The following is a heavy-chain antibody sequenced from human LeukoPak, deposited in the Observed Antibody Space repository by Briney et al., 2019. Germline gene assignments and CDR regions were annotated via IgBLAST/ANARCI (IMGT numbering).Heavy chain of an antibody. J-gene: IGHJ4*02. Sequence: SGPALVKPTQTQTLTCTFSGFSLRTSGMRVSWIRQPPGKALEWLARIDWDDDKFYSTSLKPRLTISKDTSKNQVVLTMTSMDPVDTATYYCARIPTTVTAFDYWGQGTLVTVSS. V-gene: IGHV2-70*04. CDR1: GFSLRTSGMR. CDR2: IDWDDDK. D-gene: IGHD4-17*01. CDR3: ARIPTTVTAFDY.